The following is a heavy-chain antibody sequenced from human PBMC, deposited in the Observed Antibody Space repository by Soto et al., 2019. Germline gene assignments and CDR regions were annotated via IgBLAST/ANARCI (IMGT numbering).Heavy chain of an antibody. Sequence: SQTLSLTCVISGDSVSSNSAAWNWIRQSPSRGLEWLGRTYYRSKWYNDYAVSVKSRITINPDTSKNQFSLQLNSVTPEDTAVYYFARESDGRLLWFGELSYNWFDPWGQGTLVTVSS. J-gene: IGHJ5*02. D-gene: IGHD3-10*01. CDR2: TYYRSKWYN. V-gene: IGHV6-1*01. CDR1: GDSVSSNSAA. CDR3: ARESDGRLLWFGELSYNWFDP.